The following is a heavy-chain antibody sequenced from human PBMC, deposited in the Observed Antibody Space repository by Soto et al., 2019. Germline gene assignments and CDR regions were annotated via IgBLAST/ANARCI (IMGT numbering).Heavy chain of an antibody. V-gene: IGHV1-69*13. CDR3: ARGMGGAKQHPMDV. CDR1: GGTFSSYA. J-gene: IGHJ6*02. Sequence: AAVKFSCRASGGTFSSYAISWVRQAPGQGLEWMGGIIPIFGTANYAQKFQGRVTITADESTSTAYMELSSLRSEDTAVYYCARGMGGAKQHPMDVWGQGTTVTVSS. CDR2: IIPIFGTA. D-gene: IGHD6-13*01.